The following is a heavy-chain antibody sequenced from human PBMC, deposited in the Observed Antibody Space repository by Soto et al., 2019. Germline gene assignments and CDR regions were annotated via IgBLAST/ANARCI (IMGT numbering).Heavy chain of an antibody. CDR2: ISGSGGST. Sequence: GGSLRLSCAASGFTFRNYAVTWVRQAPGKGLEWVSTISGSGGSTYYADSVKGRFTISRDNAKNSLYLQMNSLRAEDTAVYYCARHPERIAEIGWFDPWGQGTLVTVSS. V-gene: IGHV3-23*01. CDR3: ARHPERIAEIGWFDP. J-gene: IGHJ5*02. CDR1: GFTFRNYA. D-gene: IGHD6-13*01.